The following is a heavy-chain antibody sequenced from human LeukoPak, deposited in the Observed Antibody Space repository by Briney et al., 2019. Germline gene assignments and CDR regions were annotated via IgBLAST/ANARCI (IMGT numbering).Heavy chain of an antibody. J-gene: IGHJ3*01. CDR3: ARDGGFDV. CDR1: GYTFTSYY. CDR2: INPNSGDT. D-gene: IGHD4-23*01. Sequence: ASVKVSCKASGYTFTSYYMHWVRQAPGQGLEWMGWINPNSGDTNSARKFQGRVTLTRDTSINTVYMELSSLTPDDTAVYYCARDGGFDVWGQGTMVTVSS. V-gene: IGHV1-2*02.